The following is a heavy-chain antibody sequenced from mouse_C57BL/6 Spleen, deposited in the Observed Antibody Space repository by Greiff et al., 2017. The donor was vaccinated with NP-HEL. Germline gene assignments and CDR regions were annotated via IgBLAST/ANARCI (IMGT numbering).Heavy chain of an antibody. J-gene: IGHJ3*01. CDR1: GFNIKDYY. CDR2: IDPEDGDT. Sequence: EVQLQQSGAELVRPGASVKLSCTASGFNIKDYYMHWVKQRPEQGLEWIGRIDPEDGDTEYAPKFQGKATMTADTSSNTAYLQLSSLTSEDTAVYYCTHIPVYDYLFAYWGQGTLVTVSA. V-gene: IGHV14-1*01. CDR3: THIPVYDYLFAY. D-gene: IGHD2-4*01.